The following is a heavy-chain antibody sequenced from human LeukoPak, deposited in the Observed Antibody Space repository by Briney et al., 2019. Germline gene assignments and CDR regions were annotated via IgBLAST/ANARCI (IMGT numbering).Heavy chain of an antibody. V-gene: IGHV3-23*01. J-gene: IGHJ4*02. CDR3: AKICSGGSCYFDY. Sequence: SGFTFSNYAMSWVRQAPGKGLEWVSAISGSGGSTYYADSVKGRFTISRDNSKNTLYLQMNSLRAEDTAVYYCAKICSGGSCYFDYWGQGTLVTVSS. CDR1: GFTFSNYA. D-gene: IGHD2-15*01. CDR2: ISGSGGST.